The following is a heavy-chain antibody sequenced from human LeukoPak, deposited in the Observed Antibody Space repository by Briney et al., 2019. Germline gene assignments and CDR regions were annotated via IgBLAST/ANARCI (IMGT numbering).Heavy chain of an antibody. D-gene: IGHD3-3*01. J-gene: IGHJ4*02. CDR1: GYTFTSYD. Sequence: ASVKVSCKASGYTFTSYDINWMRQATGQGLEWMGWMNPNSGNTGYAQKFQGRVTMTRNTSISTAYMELSSLRSEDTAVYYCARGRSDYDFWSGYYTEPDYWGQGTLVTVSS. CDR2: MNPNSGNT. CDR3: ARGRSDYDFWSGYYTEPDY. V-gene: IGHV1-8*01.